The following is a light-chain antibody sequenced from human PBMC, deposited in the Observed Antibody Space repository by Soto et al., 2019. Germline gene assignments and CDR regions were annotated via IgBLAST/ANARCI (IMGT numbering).Light chain of an antibody. V-gene: IGLV1-51*01. Sequence: QAVVTQPPSVSAAPGQKVTISCSGSSSNVGKNYVSWFQQVPGTAPKLLIYDYNKRPSGIPDRFSGSKSGTSATLGVTGLQTGDEADYYCGTWDSSLSAVVFGGGTKLTVL. J-gene: IGLJ2*01. CDR3: GTWDSSLSAVV. CDR1: SSNVGKNY. CDR2: DYN.